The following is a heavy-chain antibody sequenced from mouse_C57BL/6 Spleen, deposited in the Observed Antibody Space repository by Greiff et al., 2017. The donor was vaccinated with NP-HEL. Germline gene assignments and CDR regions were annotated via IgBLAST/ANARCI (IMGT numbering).Heavy chain of an antibody. D-gene: IGHD1-1*01. CDR1: GFTFSSYA. Sequence: EVKLQESGGGLVKPGGSLKLSCAASGFTFSSYAMSWVRQTPEKRLEWVATISDGGSYTYYPDNVKGRFTISRDNAKNNLYLQMSHLKSEDTAMYYCARYYYGSSPWFAYWGQGTLVTVSA. CDR2: ISDGGSYT. J-gene: IGHJ3*01. CDR3: ARYYYGSSPWFAY. V-gene: IGHV5-4*03.